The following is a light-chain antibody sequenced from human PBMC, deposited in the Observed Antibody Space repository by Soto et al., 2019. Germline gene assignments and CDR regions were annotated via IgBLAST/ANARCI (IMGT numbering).Light chain of an antibody. J-gene: IGLJ1*01. Sequence: QSALTQPASVSGSPRQSITISCTGTSSDVGGYNYVSWYHQHPGKAPKLMTYDVSNRPSGVSNRFSGSKSGNTASLTISGLQAEDEADYYCSSYTRSSSLYVFGTGTKVTVL. CDR3: SSYTRSSSLYV. CDR2: DVS. CDR1: SSDVGGYNY. V-gene: IGLV2-14*01.